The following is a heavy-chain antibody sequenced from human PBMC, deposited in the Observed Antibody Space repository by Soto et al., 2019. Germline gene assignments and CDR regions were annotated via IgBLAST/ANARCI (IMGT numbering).Heavy chain of an antibody. J-gene: IGHJ3*02. CDR3: ARVMAPYYDILTGYYTSLDAFDI. Sequence: GASVKVSCKASGYTFTGYYMHWVRQAPGQGLEWMGWINPNSGGTNYAQKFQGWVTMTRDTSISTAYMELSRLRSDDTAVYYCARVMAPYYDILTGYYTSLDAFDIWGQGTMVTVSS. CDR1: GYTFTGYY. V-gene: IGHV1-2*04. CDR2: INPNSGGT. D-gene: IGHD3-9*01.